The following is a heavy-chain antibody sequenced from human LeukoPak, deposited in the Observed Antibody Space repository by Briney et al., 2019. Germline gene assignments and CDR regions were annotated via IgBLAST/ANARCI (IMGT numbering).Heavy chain of an antibody. CDR2: IYSGGST. CDR1: GFTVSSNY. D-gene: IGHD2-21*02. V-gene: IGHV3-66*01. J-gene: IGHJ4*02. CDR3: ARTAPIDY. Sequence: PGESLRLSCAASGFTVSSNYMTWVRQAPGKGLEWVSVIYSGGSTYYADSVKGRFTISRDNSKNTLYLQMNSLRAEDTAVYCCARTAPIDYWGQGTLVTVSS.